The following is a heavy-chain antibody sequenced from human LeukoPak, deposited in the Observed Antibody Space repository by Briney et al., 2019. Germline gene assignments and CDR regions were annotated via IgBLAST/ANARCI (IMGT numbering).Heavy chain of an antibody. D-gene: IGHD1-14*01. CDR2: IYYNGRT. Sequence: SETLSLTCTVSGGSISSSSYYWGWIRQPPGKGLEWIGTIYYNGRTYYNPSLKSRLTISVDTSKNQFSLKLSPVTAADTAVYYCAGLIRPGWFDPWGQGTLVTVSS. V-gene: IGHV4-39*01. CDR3: AGLIRPGWFDP. J-gene: IGHJ5*02. CDR1: GGSISSSSYY.